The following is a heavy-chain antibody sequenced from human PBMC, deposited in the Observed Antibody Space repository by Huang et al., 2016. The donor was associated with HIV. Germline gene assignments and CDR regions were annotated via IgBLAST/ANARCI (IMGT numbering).Heavy chain of an antibody. J-gene: IGHJ4*02. V-gene: IGHV4-39*01. D-gene: IGHD6-13*01. Sequence: QLQLQESGPGQVKPSETLSLTCTVSGDFISSTNYYWGWIRQSPRKGLEWVGSVYQSGRTNYNPSLKRRVTLSVDTSRNQFSLRLNSVTAADTAVYYCASQHIGAAATWFWGRGTQVAVSS. CDR1: GDFISSTNYY. CDR2: VYQSGRT. CDR3: ASQHIGAAATWF.